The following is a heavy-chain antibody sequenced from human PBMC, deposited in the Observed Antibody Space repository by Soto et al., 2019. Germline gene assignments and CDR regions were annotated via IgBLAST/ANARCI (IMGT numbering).Heavy chain of an antibody. CDR1: GGTFSSYS. J-gene: IGHJ4*02. CDR2: IIPIFGTA. Sequence: QVQLVQSGAEVKKPGSSVKVSCKASGGTFSSYSINWVRQAPGPGLEWMGEIIPIFGTANYAQKFQGRVTITADESTSTVDMALSSLRSEDTAVYYCARDGGRHSGGIDYCGQGTLVTVSS. V-gene: IGHV1-69*01. D-gene: IGHD1-26*01. CDR3: ARDGGRHSGGIDY.